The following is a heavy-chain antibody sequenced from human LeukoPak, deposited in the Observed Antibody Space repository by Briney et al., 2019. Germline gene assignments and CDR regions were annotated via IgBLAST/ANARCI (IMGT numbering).Heavy chain of an antibody. CDR1: GFSFSNCS. D-gene: IGHD4-23*01. J-gene: IGHJ3*02. CDR3: AGDYEGNLAFDI. V-gene: IGHV3-21*01. Sequence: TGGPLRLSCAASGFSFSNCSMNWVRQAPGKVLEWVSSISSSSTYIYYADSLEGRFTISRDNVRNSLYLQMNSLRAEDTAVYYCAGDYEGNLAFDIWGQGTMVTVSS. CDR2: ISSSSTYI.